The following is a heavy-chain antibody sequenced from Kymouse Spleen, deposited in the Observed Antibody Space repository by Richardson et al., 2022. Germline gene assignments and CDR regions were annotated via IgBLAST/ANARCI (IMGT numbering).Heavy chain of an antibody. CDR1: GFTFDDYA. Sequence: EVQLVESGGGLVQPGRSLRLSCAASGFTFDDYAMHWVRQAPGKGLEWVSGISWNSGSIGYADSVKGRFTISRDNAKNSLYLQMNSLRAEDTALYYCAKDRNGVRGVIIPYYYYYGMDVWGQGTTVTVSS. D-gene: IGHD3-10*01. CDR2: ISWNSGSI. V-gene: IGHV3-9*01. J-gene: IGHJ6*02. CDR3: AKDRNGVRGVIIPYYYYYGMDV.